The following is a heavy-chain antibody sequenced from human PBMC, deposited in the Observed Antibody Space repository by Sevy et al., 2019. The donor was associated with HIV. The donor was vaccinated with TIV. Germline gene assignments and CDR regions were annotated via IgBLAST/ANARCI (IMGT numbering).Heavy chain of an antibody. Sequence: GGSLRLSCTASGFTFGDCAMSWFRQAPGKGLEWVGFIRSKAYRGTTEYAASVKGRFTIARDDAKSIAYLQMSSMKTEGTAAYYCTSPAYYYESRGYLWGPDYWGQGTLVTVSS. CDR1: GFTFGDCA. D-gene: IGHD3-22*01. J-gene: IGHJ4*02. V-gene: IGHV3-49*03. CDR3: TSPAYYYESRGYLWGPDY. CDR2: IRSKAYRGTT.